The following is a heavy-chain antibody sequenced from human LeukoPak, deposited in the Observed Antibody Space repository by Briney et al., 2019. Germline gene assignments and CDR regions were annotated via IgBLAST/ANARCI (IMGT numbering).Heavy chain of an antibody. Sequence: GGSLRLSCAASGFTFGSHWMNWVRQAPGKGPVWVSRINGDGSTTVYADSVQGRFSISRDNAKSTLYLHMNNLRAEDTAVYYCAREGGGYCSGINCWKWFDPWGQGTLVTVSS. V-gene: IGHV3-74*01. CDR2: INGDGSTT. CDR1: GFTFGSHW. D-gene: IGHD2-15*01. J-gene: IGHJ5*02. CDR3: AREGGGYCSGINCWKWFDP.